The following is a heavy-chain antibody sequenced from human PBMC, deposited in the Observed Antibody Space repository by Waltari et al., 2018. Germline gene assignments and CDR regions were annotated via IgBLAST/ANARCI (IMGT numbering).Heavy chain of an antibody. CDR2: IYHSGST. V-gene: IGHV4-38-2*02. J-gene: IGHJ4*02. D-gene: IGHD3-22*01. CDR1: GYSISSGYY. Sequence: QVQLQASGPGLVKPSETLSLTCAVSGYSISSGYYWGWLRPPPGKVLEWIGSIYHSGSTYYTPSLKSRVTISVDTSKNQFSLKLSSVTAADTAVYYCARDPGYYYDSSGYFLYWGQGTLVTVSS. CDR3: ARDPGYYYDSSGYFLY.